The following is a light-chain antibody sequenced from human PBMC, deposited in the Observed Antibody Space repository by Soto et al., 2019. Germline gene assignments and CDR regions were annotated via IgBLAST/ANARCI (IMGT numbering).Light chain of an antibody. CDR1: QSISSY. CDR2: AAS. V-gene: IGKV1-39*01. CDR3: QQSYSTPL. Sequence: DVQMPQYPSSLSASLGDRFTITCLASQSISSYLNWYQQKPGKAPKLLIYAASSLQSGVPSRFSGSGSGTDFTLTISSLQPEDFATYYCQQSYSTPLFGGGTKVDIK. J-gene: IGKJ4*01.